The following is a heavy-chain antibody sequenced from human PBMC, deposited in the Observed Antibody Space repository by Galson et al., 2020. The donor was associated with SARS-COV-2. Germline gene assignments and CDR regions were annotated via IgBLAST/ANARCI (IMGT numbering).Heavy chain of an antibody. D-gene: IGHD3-3*01. J-gene: IGHJ4*02. CDR2: ISSDGGAT. V-gene: IGHV3-64D*06. CDR1: GFIFSTYP. CDR3: VKERTSFYDY. Sequence: GESLKISCSASGFIFSTYPMHWVRQTPGKGLHYVSAISSDGGATYYADSVKGRFTISRDNSRNTLYLQLNSLRTEDTAIYYCVKERTSFYDYWGPGTLVTVSS.